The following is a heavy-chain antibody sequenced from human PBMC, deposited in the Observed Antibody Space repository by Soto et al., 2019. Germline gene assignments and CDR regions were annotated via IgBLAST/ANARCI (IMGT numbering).Heavy chain of an antibody. CDR1: GGTFSSYA. D-gene: IGHD2-15*01. Sequence: SVHVSCKXSGGTFSSYAISWVRQAPGQGLEWMGGIIPIFGTANYAQKFQGRVTITADKSTSTAYMELSSLRSEDTAVYYCATVVNDAFDIWGQGTMVTVSS. CDR3: ATVVNDAFDI. J-gene: IGHJ3*02. CDR2: IIPIFGTA. V-gene: IGHV1-69*06.